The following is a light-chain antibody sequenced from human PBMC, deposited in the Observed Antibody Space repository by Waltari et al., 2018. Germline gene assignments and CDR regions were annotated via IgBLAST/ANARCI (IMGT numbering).Light chain of an antibody. Sequence: EIVMTQSPLSLPVTPGEPASISCRSSPSLLHSNGYNYLDWYLQKPGQSPQLLIFLGSNRASGVPDRFSGSGSGTDFTLIISRVEAEDVGVYYCMQALQTPPWTFGQGTKVEIK. J-gene: IGKJ1*01. CDR3: MQALQTPPWT. CDR2: LGS. CDR1: PSLLHSNGYNY. V-gene: IGKV2-28*01.